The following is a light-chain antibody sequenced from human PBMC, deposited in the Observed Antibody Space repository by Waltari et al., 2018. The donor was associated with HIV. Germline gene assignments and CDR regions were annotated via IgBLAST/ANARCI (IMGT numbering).Light chain of an antibody. J-gene: IGLJ1*01. CDR2: SLD. V-gene: IGLV1-44*01. CDR1: SSNIGSTT. CDR3: AAWDDSLNAYV. Sequence: QSVLTQTPSASGTPGQRVIVSCSGRSSNIGSTTVTWYQQLPGAAPRLLIHSLDQRPSGVPDRFSGSKSGASASLAISGLQSEDEADYYCAAWDDSLNAYVFGGGTKVTVL.